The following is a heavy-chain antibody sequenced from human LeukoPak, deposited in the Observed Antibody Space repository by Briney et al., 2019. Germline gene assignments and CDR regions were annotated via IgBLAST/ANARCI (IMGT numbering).Heavy chain of an antibody. Sequence: SVKVSCKASGGTFSSYAISWVRQAPGQGLEWMGGIIPIFGTANYAQKFQGRVTITTDEPTSTAYMELSSLRSEDTAVYYCAVNSGSYSLLWEYLYYFDYWGQGTLVTVSS. V-gene: IGHV1-69*05. CDR1: GGTFSSYA. D-gene: IGHD1-26*01. J-gene: IGHJ4*02. CDR2: IIPIFGTA. CDR3: AVNSGSYSLLWEYLYYFDY.